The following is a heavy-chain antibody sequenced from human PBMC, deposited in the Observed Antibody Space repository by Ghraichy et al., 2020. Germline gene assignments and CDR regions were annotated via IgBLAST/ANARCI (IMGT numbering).Heavy chain of an antibody. Sequence: GSLRLSCAVYGESFSGYYWSWIRQPPGKGLEWIGEINHLGSTNYKPSLKSRVTISVDRTKNQFSLKLTSVTAAETAVYYCGVDKNYYGSGTFTWGQGTLVAVSS. CDR3: GVDKNYYGSGTFT. D-gene: IGHD3-10*01. CDR1: GESFSGYY. CDR2: INHLGST. V-gene: IGHV4-34*01. J-gene: IGHJ5*02.